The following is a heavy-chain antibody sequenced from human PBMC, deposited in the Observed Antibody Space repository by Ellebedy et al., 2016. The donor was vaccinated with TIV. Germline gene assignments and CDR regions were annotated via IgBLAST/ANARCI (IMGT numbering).Heavy chain of an antibody. V-gene: IGHV3-30-3*01. Sequence: GESLKISXAASGFTFRNYALHWVRQAPGKGLEWVALISYDGTNKYYADSVKGRFTISRDNSKSTLYLQMNSLRAEDTAVYYCASLYMVGAQLVLKFHYMDVWGKGTTVTVSS. J-gene: IGHJ6*03. D-gene: IGHD6-6*01. CDR3: ASLYMVGAQLVLKFHYMDV. CDR1: GFTFRNYA. CDR2: ISYDGTNK.